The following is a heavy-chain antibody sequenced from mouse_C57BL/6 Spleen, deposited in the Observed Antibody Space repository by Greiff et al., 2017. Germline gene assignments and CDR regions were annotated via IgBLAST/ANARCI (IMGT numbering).Heavy chain of an antibody. J-gene: IGHJ3*01. CDR3: ARPYDYEAWFAY. CDR1: GYAFSSYW. Sequence: VQLVESGAELVKPGASVKISCKASGYAFSSYWMNWVKQRPGKGLEWIGQIYPGDGDTNYNGKFKGKATLTADKSSSTAYMQLSSLTSEDSAVYFCARPYDYEAWFAYWGQGTLVTVSA. CDR2: IYPGDGDT. D-gene: IGHD2-4*01. V-gene: IGHV1-80*01.